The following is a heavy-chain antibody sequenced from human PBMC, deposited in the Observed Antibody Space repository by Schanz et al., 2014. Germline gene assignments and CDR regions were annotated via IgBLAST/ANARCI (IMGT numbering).Heavy chain of an antibody. CDR2: ISSGGRNI. CDR3: ARFLARYQYYGVDV. CDR1: GFTVSANY. D-gene: IGHD3-3*01. J-gene: IGHJ6*02. V-gene: IGHV3-21*04. Sequence: EVQLVESGGGMVQPGGSLRLSCAASGFTVSANYMIWVRQPPGKGLEWVSSISSGGRNISYADSLKGRFTISRDNARNSLYLQMNSLRVEDTAVYYCARFLARYQYYGVDVWGQGTTXIVSS.